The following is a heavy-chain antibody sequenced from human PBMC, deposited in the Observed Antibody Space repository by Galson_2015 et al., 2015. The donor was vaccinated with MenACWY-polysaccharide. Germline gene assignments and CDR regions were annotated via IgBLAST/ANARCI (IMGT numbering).Heavy chain of an antibody. V-gene: IGHV1-69*06. Sequence: SVKVSCKASGGTFSNSAISWVRQAPGQGLEWMGGIIPIFGTTNYVQKFQGRVTITADKSTSTAYMELSSLSSENTAVYYCGRRKACLSKFSPRYYNYMDVWGRGTAVPVS. CDR2: IIPIFGTT. D-gene: IGHD3-10*01. CDR1: GGTFSNSA. J-gene: IGHJ6*03. CDR3: GRRKACLSKFSPRYYNYMDV.